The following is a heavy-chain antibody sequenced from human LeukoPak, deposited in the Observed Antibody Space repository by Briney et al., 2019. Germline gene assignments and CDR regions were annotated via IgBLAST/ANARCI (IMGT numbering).Heavy chain of an antibody. V-gene: IGHV4-4*07. CDR2: IYTSGST. J-gene: IGHJ4*02. CDR3: ARVRRHYDYVWGSYRSSPFDY. D-gene: IGHD3-16*02. CDR1: GGSISSYY. Sequence: SETLSLTCTVSGGSISSYYWSWIRQPAGKGLEWLGRIYTSGSTNYNPSLKSRVTMSVDTSKNQFSLKLSSVTAADTAVYYCARVRRHYDYVWGSYRSSPFDYWGQGTLVTVSS.